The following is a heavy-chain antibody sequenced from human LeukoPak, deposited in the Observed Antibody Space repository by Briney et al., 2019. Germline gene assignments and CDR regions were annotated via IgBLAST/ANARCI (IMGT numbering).Heavy chain of an antibody. V-gene: IGHV4-34*01. CDR1: GFTFSSYA. Sequence: PGGSLRLSCAASGFTFSSYAMSWVRQPPGKGLEWIGEINHSENTNYNPSLKSRVTISVVTSKNQFSLKLSSLTAADTAVYYCAREREGYFDIWGRGTVVTVSS. CDR2: INHSENT. CDR3: AREREGYFDI. J-gene: IGHJ2*01.